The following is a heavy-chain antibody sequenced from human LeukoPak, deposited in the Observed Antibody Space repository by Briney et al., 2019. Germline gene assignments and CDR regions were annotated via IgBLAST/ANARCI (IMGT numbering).Heavy chain of an antibody. V-gene: IGHV4-4*09. J-gene: IGHJ5*02. Sequence: SETLSLTCAVSGDSISSSYWSWIRQPPGKGLEWIGYIYTSGSTNYNPSLKSRVTISVDTSKNQFSLKLSSVTAADTAVYYCASIVHSYGYHYPKSWFDPWGQGTLVTVSS. CDR2: IYTSGST. CDR3: ASIVHSYGYHYPKSWFDP. D-gene: IGHD5-18*01. CDR1: GDSISSSY.